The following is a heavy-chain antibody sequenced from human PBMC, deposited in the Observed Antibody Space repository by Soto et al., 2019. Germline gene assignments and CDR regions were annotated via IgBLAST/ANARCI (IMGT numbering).Heavy chain of an antibody. CDR1: GGSISSGGYY. J-gene: IGHJ3*02. V-gene: IGHV4-31*03. CDR3: ASSYYDYVWGSYRYAFDI. CDR2: IYYSGST. D-gene: IGHD3-16*02. Sequence: PSETLSLTCTASGGSISSGGYYWSWIRQHPGKGLEWIGYIYYSGSTYYNPSLKSRVTISVDTSKNQFSLKLSSVTAADTAVYYCASSYYDYVWGSYRYAFDIWGQGTMVTVSS.